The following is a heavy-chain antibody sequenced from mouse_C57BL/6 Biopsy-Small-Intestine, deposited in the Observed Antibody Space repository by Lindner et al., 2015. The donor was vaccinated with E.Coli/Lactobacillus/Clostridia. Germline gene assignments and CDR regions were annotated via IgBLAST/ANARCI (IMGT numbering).Heavy chain of an antibody. Sequence: VQLQESGAELVKPGASVKLSCKASGYTFTEYTIHWVKQRSGQGLEWIGWFYPGSGSIKYNEKFKDKATLTADKSSSTVYTELSRLTSEDSAVYFCARHEDRDWTFAYWGQGTLVTVSA. CDR1: GYTFTEYT. CDR3: ARHEDRDWTFAY. V-gene: IGHV1-62-2*01. CDR2: FYPGSGSI. J-gene: IGHJ3*01. D-gene: IGHD3-1*01.